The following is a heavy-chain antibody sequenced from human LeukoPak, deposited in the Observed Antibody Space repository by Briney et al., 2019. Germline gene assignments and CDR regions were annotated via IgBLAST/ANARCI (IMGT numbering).Heavy chain of an antibody. CDR2: INPRSGGT. CDR3: AREYSSSPWAFDY. J-gene: IGHJ4*02. CDR1: GYTFTDFY. V-gene: IGHV1-2*02. Sequence: ASVNVSCKASGYTFTDFYIHWVRQAPGQGLEWMGWINPRSGGTNYAQKFQGRVTMTRETSISTAYMELNSLRSEDTAVYYCAREYSSSPWAFDYWGQGTLVTVSS. D-gene: IGHD6-6*01.